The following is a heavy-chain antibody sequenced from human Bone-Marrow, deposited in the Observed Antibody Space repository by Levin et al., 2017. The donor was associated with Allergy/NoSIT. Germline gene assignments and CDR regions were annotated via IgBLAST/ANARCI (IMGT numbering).Heavy chain of an antibody. J-gene: IGHJ4*02. CDR2: IYYSGNT. CDR3: ARFNGYDFDY. D-gene: IGHD5-12*01. CDR1: GGSISGGGYY. Sequence: SETLSLTCTVSGGSISGGGYYWSWIRQHPGKGLEWIGYIYYSGNTYYNPSLKSRVIITVVTSKNQLSLKLTSVTVADTAVYYCARFNGYDFDYWGQGALVTVSS. V-gene: IGHV4-31*03.